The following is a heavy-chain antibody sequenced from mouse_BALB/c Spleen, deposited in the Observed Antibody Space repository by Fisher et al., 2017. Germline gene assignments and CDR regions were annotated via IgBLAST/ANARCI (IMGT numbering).Heavy chain of an antibody. Sequence: KFKGNATLTVDNSSSTAYMELRSLTSEDSAVYYCARGGDGSSYDYAMDYWGQGTSVTVSS. CDR3: ARGGDGSSYDYAMDY. V-gene: IGHV1-26*01. D-gene: IGHD1-1*01. J-gene: IGHJ4*01.